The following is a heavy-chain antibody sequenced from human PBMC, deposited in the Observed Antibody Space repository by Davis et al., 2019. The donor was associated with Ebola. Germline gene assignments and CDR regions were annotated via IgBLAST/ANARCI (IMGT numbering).Heavy chain of an antibody. CDR2: IDWDDDK. V-gene: IGHV2-70*01. CDR3: ARIKAMVQGVRGLVLYYYYGMDV. Sequence: SGPTLVKPTQTLTLTCTFSGFSLSTSGMCVSWIRQPPGKALEWLALIDWDDDKYYSTSLKTRLTISKDTSKNQVVLTMTNMDPVDTATYYCARIKAMVQGVRGLVLYYYYGMDVWGQGTTVTVSS. J-gene: IGHJ6*02. CDR1: GFSLSTSGMC. D-gene: IGHD3-10*01.